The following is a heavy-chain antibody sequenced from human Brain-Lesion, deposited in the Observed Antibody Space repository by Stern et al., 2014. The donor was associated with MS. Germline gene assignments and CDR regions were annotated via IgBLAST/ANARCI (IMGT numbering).Heavy chain of an antibody. D-gene: IGHD6-13*01. Sequence: VQLVESGPGLVKPSGTLSLTCAVSGGSISSSNWWSWVRQSPGKGLEWIGESDHSGSPIYNPSLKSRVTVSVEKPKTRFPLTLRSVPAADTAVYFCARFPASRPHVFDSWGQGTLVTVSS. J-gene: IGHJ4*02. V-gene: IGHV4-4*02. CDR1: GGSISSSNW. CDR2: SDHSGSP. CDR3: ARFPASRPHVFDS.